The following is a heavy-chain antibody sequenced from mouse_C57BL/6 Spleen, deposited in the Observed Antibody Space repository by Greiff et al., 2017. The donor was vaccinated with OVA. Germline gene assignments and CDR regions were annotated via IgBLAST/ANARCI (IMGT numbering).Heavy chain of an antibody. CDR2: INPGSGGT. CDR3: ARGDYYSNYVRDY. V-gene: IGHV1-54*01. CDR1: GYAFTNYL. D-gene: IGHD2-5*01. Sequence: LEESGAELVRPGTSVKVSCKASGYAFTNYLIEWVKQRPGQGLEWIGVINPGSGGTNYNEKFKGKATMTADKSSSTAYMQLSSLTSEDSAVYFCARGDYYSNYVRDYWGQGTTLTVSS. J-gene: IGHJ2*01.